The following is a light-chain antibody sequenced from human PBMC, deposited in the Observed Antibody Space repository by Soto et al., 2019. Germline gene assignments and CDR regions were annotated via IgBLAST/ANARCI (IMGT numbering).Light chain of an antibody. V-gene: IGKV1-27*01. Sequence: TQSPGTLSLSPGERATLSCRASQSISGNYLAWYQQKPGKVPKLLIYAASTLQSGVPSRFSGSGSGTDFTLTISSLQPEDVATYYCQKYNSAPFTFGPGTKVDIK. CDR1: QSISGNY. CDR2: AAS. CDR3: QKYNSAPFT. J-gene: IGKJ3*01.